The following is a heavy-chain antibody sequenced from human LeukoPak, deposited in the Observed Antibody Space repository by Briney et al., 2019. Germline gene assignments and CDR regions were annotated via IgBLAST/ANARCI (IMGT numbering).Heavy chain of an antibody. V-gene: IGHV4-39*07. CDR1: GGSISSSTYY. CDR2: IYYSGST. J-gene: IGHJ4*02. D-gene: IGHD6-19*01. CDR3: AREYTLYRSGWFLDY. Sequence: PSETLSLTCTVSGGSISSSTYYWGWIRQPPGKGLEWIGNIYYSGSTYYSPSLKSRVTISLDTSKNQFSLKLSSVTAADTALYYCAREYTLYRSGWFLDYWGQGTVVTVSS.